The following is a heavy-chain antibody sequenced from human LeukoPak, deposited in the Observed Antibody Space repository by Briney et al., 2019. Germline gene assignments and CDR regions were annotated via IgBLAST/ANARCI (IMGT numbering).Heavy chain of an antibody. J-gene: IGHJ4*02. D-gene: IGHD4-17*01. V-gene: IGHV1-69*04. CDR1: GGTFSSYA. CDR2: IIPILGIA. Sequence: ASVKVSCEASGGTFSSYAISWVRQAPGQGLEWMGRIIPILGIANYAQKFQGRVTITADKSTSTAYMELSSLRSEDTAVYYCARENGDYAIDYWGQGTLVTVSS. CDR3: ARENGDYAIDY.